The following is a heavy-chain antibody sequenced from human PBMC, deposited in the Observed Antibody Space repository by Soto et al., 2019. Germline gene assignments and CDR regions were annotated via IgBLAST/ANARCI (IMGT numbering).Heavy chain of an antibody. CDR2: IIPIFGTA. CDR1: GGTFSSYA. V-gene: IGHV1-69*01. D-gene: IGHD3-16*01. CDR3: GRGEGVYAVTPKNGMDF. Sequence: QVQLVQSGAEVKKPGSSVKVSCKASGGTFSSYAISWVRQAPGQGLEWMGGIIPIFGTANYAQKFQGRVTITADESTSTAYMELSSLRSEDTAVYYCGRGEGVYAVTPKNGMDFWGQGTTVTVSS. J-gene: IGHJ6*02.